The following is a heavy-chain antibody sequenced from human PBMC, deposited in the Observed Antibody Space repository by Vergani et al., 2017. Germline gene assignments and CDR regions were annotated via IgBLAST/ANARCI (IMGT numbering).Heavy chain of an antibody. D-gene: IGHD1-26*01. CDR3: ARDSPLPHRSGSYGC. V-gene: IGHV3-9*01. Sequence: EVQLVESGGGLVQPGRSLRLSCAASGFTFDDYAMHWVRQAPGKGLEWVSGISWNSGSIGYADSVKGRFTISRDNAKNSLYLQMNSLRAEDTAVYYCARDSPLPHRSGSYGCWGQGTLVTVSS. CDR2: ISWNSGSI. CDR1: GFTFDDYA. J-gene: IGHJ4*02.